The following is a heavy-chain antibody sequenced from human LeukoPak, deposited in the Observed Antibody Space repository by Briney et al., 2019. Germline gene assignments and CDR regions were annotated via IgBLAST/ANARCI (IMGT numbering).Heavy chain of an antibody. Sequence: GGSLRLSCSASGFIFSNYWMTWVRQAPGKGLEWVANIKQDGSEKYYVDSVKGRFTISRDNSKNTLYLQMNSLRAEDTAVYYCAKGGGRGHGMDVWGQGTTVTVSS. J-gene: IGHJ6*02. CDR3: AKGGGRGHGMDV. D-gene: IGHD3-16*01. V-gene: IGHV3-7*02. CDR2: IKQDGSEK. CDR1: GFIFSNYW.